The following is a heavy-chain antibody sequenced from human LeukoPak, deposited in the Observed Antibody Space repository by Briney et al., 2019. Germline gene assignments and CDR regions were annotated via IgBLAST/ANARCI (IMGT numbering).Heavy chain of an antibody. J-gene: IGHJ3*02. CDR2: ISYDGSNK. CDR3: ARDVWPYYYDSSAAFGI. D-gene: IGHD3-22*01. CDR1: GFTFSSYA. Sequence: GGSLRLSCAASGFTFSSYAMHWVRQAPGKGLEWVAVISYDGSNKYYADSVKGRFTISRDNSKNTLYLQMNSLRAEDTAVYYCARDVWPYYYDSSAAFGIWGQGTMVTVSS. V-gene: IGHV3-30-3*01.